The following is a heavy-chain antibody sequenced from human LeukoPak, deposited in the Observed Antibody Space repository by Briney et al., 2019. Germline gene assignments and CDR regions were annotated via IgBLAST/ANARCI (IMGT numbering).Heavy chain of an antibody. CDR2: ISAYNGNT. D-gene: IGHD3-10*01. V-gene: IGHV1-18*04. J-gene: IGHJ4*02. CDR3: ARAYRSTMVRGAKSYFDY. CDR1: GYTFTSYG. Sequence: ASVKVSCKASGYTFTSYGISWVPQAPGQGLEWMGWISAYNGNTNYAQKLQGRVTMTTDTSTSTAYMELRSLRSDDTAVYYCARAYRSTMVRGAKSYFDYWGQGTLVTVSS.